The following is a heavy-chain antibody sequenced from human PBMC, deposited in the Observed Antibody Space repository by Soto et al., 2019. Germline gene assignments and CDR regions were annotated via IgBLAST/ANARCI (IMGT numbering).Heavy chain of an antibody. V-gene: IGHV4-61*01. D-gene: IGHD5-18*01. CDR3: ARDPVQLWSKYYYGMDV. Sequence: QVQLQESGPGLVKPSETLSLTCTVSGGSVSSGSYYWSWIRQPPGKGLEWIGYIYYSGSTNYNPSLKSRVTISVDTSKNQFSLKLSSVTAADTAVYYCARDPVQLWSKYYYGMDVWGQGTTVTVSS. CDR1: GGSVSSGSYY. J-gene: IGHJ6*02. CDR2: IYYSGST.